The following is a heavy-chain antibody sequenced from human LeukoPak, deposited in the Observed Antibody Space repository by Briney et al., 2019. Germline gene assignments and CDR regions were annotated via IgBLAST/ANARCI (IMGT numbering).Heavy chain of an antibody. CDR1: GFSSSGYT. V-gene: IGHV3-30-3*01. Sequence: GRSPRLSCAYSGFSSSGYTIQCVCAGPHIGVVWVAVISFYGSNKYYADSVKGRFTISRDNSKNTLYLQMNSLRAEDTAVYYCARDYCGGDCLWSSTALSHWGQGTLVTVSS. CDR2: ISFYGSNK. J-gene: IGHJ1*01. D-gene: IGHD2-21*02. CDR3: ARDYCGGDCLWSSTALSH.